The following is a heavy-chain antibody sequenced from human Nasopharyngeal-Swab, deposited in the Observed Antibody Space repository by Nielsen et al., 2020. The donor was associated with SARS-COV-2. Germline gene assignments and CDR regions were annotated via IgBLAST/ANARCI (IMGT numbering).Heavy chain of an antibody. CDR2: IIPIFGTA. Sequence: SVKVSCKASGGTFSSYAISWVRQAPGQGLEWMGGIIPIFGTANYAQKFQGRVTITADESTSTAYMELSSLRSEDTAVYYCARDPNSSGGVDAFDIWGQGTMVTVSS. V-gene: IGHV1-69*13. CDR3: ARDPNSSGGVDAFDI. J-gene: IGHJ3*02. CDR1: GGTFSSYA. D-gene: IGHD6-19*01.